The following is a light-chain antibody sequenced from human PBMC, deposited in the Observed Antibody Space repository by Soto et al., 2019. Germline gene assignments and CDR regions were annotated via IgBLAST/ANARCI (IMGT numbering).Light chain of an antibody. Sequence: AIPMTQSPSSVSASVGDRVTITCRASEGISNGLAWYQQKPGMAPTLLIFDASTLQTGVPSRFSGSGSGTDFTLTFSSLQPEDFATYFCQQANGFPLTFGGGTKVEV. CDR3: QQANGFPLT. J-gene: IGKJ4*01. V-gene: IGKV1-13*02. CDR2: DAS. CDR1: EGISNG.